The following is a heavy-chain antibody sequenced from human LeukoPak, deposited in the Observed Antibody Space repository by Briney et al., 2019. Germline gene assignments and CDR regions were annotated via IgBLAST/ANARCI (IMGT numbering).Heavy chain of an antibody. Sequence: ASVKVSCKASGYTFTSYGISWVRQAPGQGLEWMGGIIPIFGTANYAQKFQGRVTITTDESTSTAYMELSSLRSEDTAVYYCARGKVGARPDAFDIWGQGTMVTVSS. J-gene: IGHJ3*02. D-gene: IGHD1-26*01. V-gene: IGHV1-69*05. CDR1: GYTFTSYG. CDR3: ARGKVGARPDAFDI. CDR2: IIPIFGTA.